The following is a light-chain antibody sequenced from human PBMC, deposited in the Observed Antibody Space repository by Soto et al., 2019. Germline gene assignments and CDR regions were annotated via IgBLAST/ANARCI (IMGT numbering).Light chain of an antibody. V-gene: IGLV2-14*01. CDR2: DVS. J-gene: IGLJ1*01. CDR1: SSDVGGYNY. CDR3: SSYTGGSSHYL. Sequence: QSALTQPASVSGSLGQSITISCTGTSSDVGGYNYVSWYQQFPRKAPKLIINDVSNRPSGVSNRFSGSKSGNTASLTISGLQAEDEGDYYCSSYTGGSSHYLFGTGTKLTVL.